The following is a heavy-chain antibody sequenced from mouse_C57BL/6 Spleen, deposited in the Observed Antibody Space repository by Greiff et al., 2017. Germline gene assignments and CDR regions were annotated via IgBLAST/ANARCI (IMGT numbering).Heavy chain of an antibody. CDR3: ARDYYGRAYYFDY. D-gene: IGHD1-1*01. CDR1: GYTFTSYG. Sequence: VQLQQSGAELARPGASVKLSCKASGYTFTSYGISWVKQRTGQGLEWIGEIYPRSGNTYYNEKFKGKATLPADKSSSTAYMELRIMTSEDAAVYFCARDYYGRAYYFDYWGQGTTLTVSP. J-gene: IGHJ2*01. CDR2: IYPRSGNT. V-gene: IGHV1-81*01.